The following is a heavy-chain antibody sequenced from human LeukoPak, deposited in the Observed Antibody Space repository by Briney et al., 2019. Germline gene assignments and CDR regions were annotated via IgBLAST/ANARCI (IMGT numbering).Heavy chain of an antibody. V-gene: IGHV3-7*01. J-gene: IGHJ4*02. Sequence: GGSLRLSCAASGFTFSSYWMSWVRQAPGKGLEWVANIKQDGSEKCYVDSVKGRFTISRDNAKNSLYLQMNSLRAEDTAVYYCATKGDSYGYYFDYWGQGTLVTVSS. D-gene: IGHD5-18*01. CDR3: ATKGDSYGYYFDY. CDR2: IKQDGSEK. CDR1: GFTFSSYW.